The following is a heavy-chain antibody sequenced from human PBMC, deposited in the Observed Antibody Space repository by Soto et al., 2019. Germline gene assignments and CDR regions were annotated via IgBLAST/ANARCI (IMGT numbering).Heavy chain of an antibody. Sequence: SETLSLTCTVSGGSISSYYWSWIRQPPGKGLEWIGYIYYSGSTNYNPSLKSRVTISVDTSKNQFSLKLSSVTAADTAVYYCARGGRGRTSWALFDYWGQGALVTVSS. CDR3: ARGGRGRTSWALFDY. D-gene: IGHD2-2*01. CDR1: GGSISSYY. CDR2: IYYSGST. V-gene: IGHV4-59*01. J-gene: IGHJ4*02.